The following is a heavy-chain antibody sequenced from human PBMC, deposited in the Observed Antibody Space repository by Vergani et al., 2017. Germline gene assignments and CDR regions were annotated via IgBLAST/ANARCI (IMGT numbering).Heavy chain of an antibody. CDR2: ISGSGGST. CDR3: AEADDFWSGYPRY. J-gene: IGHJ4*02. V-gene: IGHV3-23*01. CDR1: GFTFSSYA. D-gene: IGHD3-3*01. Sequence: EVQLLESGGGLVQPGGSLRLSCAASGFTFSSYAMSWVRQAPGKGLEWVSAISGSGGSTYYADSVKGRFTISRDNSKNTLYLQMNSLRAEDTAVYYCAEADDFWSGYPRYWGQGTLVTVSS.